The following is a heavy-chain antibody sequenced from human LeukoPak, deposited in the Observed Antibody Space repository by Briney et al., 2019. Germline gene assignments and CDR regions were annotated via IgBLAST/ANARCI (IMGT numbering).Heavy chain of an antibody. CDR1: GFTFSSYA. CDR2: ISSNGGST. Sequence: QPGGSLRLSCAASGFTFSSYAMHWVRQAPGKGLEYVSAISSNGGSTYYANSVKGRFTISRDNSKNTLYLQMGSLRAEDMAVYYCARDGVVTAIPEFDYWGQGTLVTVSS. CDR3: ARDGVVTAIPEFDY. D-gene: IGHD2-21*02. J-gene: IGHJ4*02. V-gene: IGHV3-64*01.